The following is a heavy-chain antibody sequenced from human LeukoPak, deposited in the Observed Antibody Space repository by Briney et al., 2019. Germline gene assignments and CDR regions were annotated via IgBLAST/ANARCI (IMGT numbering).Heavy chain of an antibody. CDR1: GFTFSSYA. V-gene: IGHV3-23*01. CDR2: ISGSGGST. CDR3: AKDPNILRFLEWLSLPQSSDV. J-gene: IGHJ6*02. Sequence: GGSLRLSCAASGFTFSSYAMSWVRQAPGKGLEWVSAISGSGGSTYYADSVKGRFTISRDNSKNTLYLQMNSLRAEDTAVYYCAKDPNILRFLEWLSLPQSSDVWGQGTTVTVSS. D-gene: IGHD3-3*01.